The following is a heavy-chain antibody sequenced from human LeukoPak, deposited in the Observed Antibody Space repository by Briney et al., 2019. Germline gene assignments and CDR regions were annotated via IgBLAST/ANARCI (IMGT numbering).Heavy chain of an antibody. CDR3: ARELWFGELSTPGD. CDR2: IYTSGST. V-gene: IGHV4-4*07. CDR1: GGSISSYY. Sequence: SGTLSLTCTVSGGSISSYYWSWIRQPAGKGLEWIGRIYTSGSTNYNPSLKSRVTMSVDTSKNQFSLKLSSVTAADTAVYYCARELWFGELSTPGDWGQGTLVTVSS. J-gene: IGHJ4*02. D-gene: IGHD3-10*01.